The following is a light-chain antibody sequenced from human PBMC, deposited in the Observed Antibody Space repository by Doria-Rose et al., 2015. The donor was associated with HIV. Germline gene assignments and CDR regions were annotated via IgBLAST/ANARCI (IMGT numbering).Light chain of an antibody. CDR3: HQYGTSWT. CDR2: DGS. J-gene: IGKJ1*01. V-gene: IGKV3-20*01. CDR1: QSFSSTY. Sequence: EIVMTQSPGTLSLSPGKRATLSCRASQSFSSTYLAWYQQKPGQAPSLLIYDGSTRATGIPDRFSASGSGTDFTLTTNRLEPEDFALYYCHQYGTSWTFGQGTKVEI.